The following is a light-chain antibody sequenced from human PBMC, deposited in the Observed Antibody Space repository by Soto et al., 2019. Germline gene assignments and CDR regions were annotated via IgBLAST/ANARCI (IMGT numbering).Light chain of an antibody. CDR2: DAS. V-gene: IGKV3-11*01. CDR3: QQRSNWPPIT. J-gene: IGKJ5*01. Sequence: EIVFAQSPGTLSLSPGGRATLSCRSSQSVSSYLAWYQQKPGQAPRLLIYDASNRATGTPARFSGSGSGTDFTLTISSLEPEDFAVYYCQQRSNWPPITFGQGTRLEI. CDR1: QSVSSY.